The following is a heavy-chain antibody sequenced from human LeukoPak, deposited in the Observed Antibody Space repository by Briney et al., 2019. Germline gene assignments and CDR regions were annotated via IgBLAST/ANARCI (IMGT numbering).Heavy chain of an antibody. Sequence: SETLSLTCAVYGGSFSGYYWSWIRQPPGKGLEWIGEINHSGSTNYNPSLKSRVTISVDTSKNQFSLKLSSVTAADTAVYYCARERSVTIFGVVIIPLHYMDVWGKGTTVTVSS. CDR3: ARERSVTIFGVVIIPLHYMDV. J-gene: IGHJ6*03. CDR2: INHSGST. D-gene: IGHD3-3*01. CDR1: GGSFSGYY. V-gene: IGHV4-34*01.